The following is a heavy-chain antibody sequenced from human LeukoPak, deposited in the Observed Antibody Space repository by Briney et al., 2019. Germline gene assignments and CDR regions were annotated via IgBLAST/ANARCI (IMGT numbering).Heavy chain of an antibody. CDR1: GFTFSSYG. Sequence: GGSLRLSCAASGFTFSSYGMHWVRQAPGKGLEWVAFIRYDGSNKYYADSVKGRFTISRDNSKNTLYLQMNSLRAEDTAVYYCAKDRYQLPGVFDYWGQGTLVTVSS. J-gene: IGHJ4*02. CDR3: AKDRYQLPGVFDY. CDR2: IRYDGSNK. D-gene: IGHD2-2*01. V-gene: IGHV3-30*02.